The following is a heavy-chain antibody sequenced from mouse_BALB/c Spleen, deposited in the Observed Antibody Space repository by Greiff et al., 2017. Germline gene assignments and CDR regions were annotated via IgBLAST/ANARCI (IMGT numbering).Heavy chain of an antibody. Sequence: VQLQQPGAELVRPGASVKLSCKASGYTFTSYWMNWVKQRPEQGLEWIGRIDPYDSETHYNQKFKDKAILTVDKSSSTAYMQLSSLTSEDSAVYYGARTEFIATAGGYFDVWGAGTTVTVSS. CDR1: GYTFTSYW. V-gene: IGHV1-52*01. D-gene: IGHD1-2*01. CDR3: ARTEFIATAGGYFDV. J-gene: IGHJ1*01. CDR2: IDPYDSET.